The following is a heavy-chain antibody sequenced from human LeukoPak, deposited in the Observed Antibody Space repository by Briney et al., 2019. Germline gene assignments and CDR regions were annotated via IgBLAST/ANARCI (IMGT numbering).Heavy chain of an antibody. V-gene: IGHV3-48*02. D-gene: IGHD2-21*02. CDR2: ISSSGSTT. J-gene: IGHJ5*02. Sequence: GGSLTLSCAASGFTFSTYSMNWVRQAPGKGLEWVSYISSSGSTTYSADSVKGRFTISRDNAMNSLYLQMNSLRDEDTAVYYCARAGTYAFCGGDCYPYHFDPWGQGTLVTVSS. CDR1: GFTFSTYS. CDR3: ARAGTYAFCGGDCYPYHFDP.